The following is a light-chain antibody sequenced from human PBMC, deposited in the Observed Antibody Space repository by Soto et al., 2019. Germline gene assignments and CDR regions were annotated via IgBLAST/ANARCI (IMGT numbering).Light chain of an antibody. CDR2: AAS. Sequence: DVQLTQSPSPLSASVRERVSISCLASRAITNHLNWYQQKPGKAPILLVYAASTLETGVPSRFSGSGSGTHFTLTIDNLQPEDVATYFCQQNYITPLTFGGGTKVDTK. J-gene: IGKJ4*01. CDR3: QQNYITPLT. CDR1: RAITNH. V-gene: IGKV1-39*01.